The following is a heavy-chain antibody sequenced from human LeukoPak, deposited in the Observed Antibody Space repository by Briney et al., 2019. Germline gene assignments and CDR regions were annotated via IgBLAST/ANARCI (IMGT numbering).Heavy chain of an antibody. CDR2: IIPIFGTA. CDR1: GGTFISYA. Sequence: GASVKVSCKASGGTFISYAISWVRQAPGQGLEWMGGIIPIFGTANYAQKFQGRVTITADESTSTAYMELSSLRSEDTAVYYCGRDYAYYYYGMDVWGQGTTVTVSS. D-gene: IGHD4-17*01. CDR3: GRDYAYYYYGMDV. V-gene: IGHV1-69*01. J-gene: IGHJ6*02.